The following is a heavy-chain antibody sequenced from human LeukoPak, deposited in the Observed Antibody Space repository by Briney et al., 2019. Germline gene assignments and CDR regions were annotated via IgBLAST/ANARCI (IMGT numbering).Heavy chain of an antibody. CDR1: GFTFSSYS. CDR3: AREVEVVPTAMGVYYYYFMDV. J-gene: IGHJ6*03. V-gene: IGHV3-21*01. D-gene: IGHD2-2*01. Sequence: KPGGSLTLSCAASGFTFSSYSMTWVRQAPGKGLEWVSSISSSSSYIYYADSVKGRFTISRDNAKNSLYLQMNSLRAEDTSVYYCAREVEVVPTAMGVYYYYFMDVWGQGTTVTVSS. CDR2: ISSSSSYI.